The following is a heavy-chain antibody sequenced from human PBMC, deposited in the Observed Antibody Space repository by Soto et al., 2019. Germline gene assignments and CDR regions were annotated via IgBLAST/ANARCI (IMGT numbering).Heavy chain of an antibody. V-gene: IGHV3-23*01. Sequence: EVQLLESGGGLVQPGGSLRLSCAASGFTLSSYAMSWVRQAPGKGLEWVSAISGTTGATYYADSVKGRLTISRDNFKNTRYREMNSLSAEDTAVYYCARGFGGNCYPGIIWGKGTLVTVSS. CDR3: ARGFGGNCYPGII. CDR1: GFTLSSYA. D-gene: IGHD2-15*01. J-gene: IGHJ4*02. CDR2: ISGTTGAT.